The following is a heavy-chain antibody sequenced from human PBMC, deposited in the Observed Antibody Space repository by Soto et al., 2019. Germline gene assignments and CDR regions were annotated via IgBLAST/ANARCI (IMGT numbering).Heavy chain of an antibody. CDR2: INAGNGNT. CDR1: GYTFTSYA. V-gene: IGHV1-3*01. CDR3: ARDWLGVGAADYYYGMDV. J-gene: IGHJ6*02. Sequence: GASVKASCKASGYTFTSYAMHWVRQAPGQRLEWMGWINAGNGNTKYSQKFQGRVTITRDTSASTAYMELSSLRSEDTAVYYCARDWLGVGAADYYYGMDVSGQGPTVTVS. D-gene: IGHD2-15*01.